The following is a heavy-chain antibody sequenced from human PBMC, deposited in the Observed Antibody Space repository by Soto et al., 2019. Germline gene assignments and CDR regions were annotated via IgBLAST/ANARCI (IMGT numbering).Heavy chain of an antibody. D-gene: IGHD3-22*01. CDR1: GGSISSISYY. Sequence: SETLSLTCTVSGGSISSISYYWGWIRQPPGRGLELIGSIYYSGSTYYNTSLKSRVTISVDTSKNQFSLKLSSVTAADTAVYYCARPLGGVVIPMGGWFHXWGQGTLVTVSX. J-gene: IGHJ5*02. CDR3: ARPLGGVVIPMGGWFHX. CDR2: IYYSGST. V-gene: IGHV4-39*01.